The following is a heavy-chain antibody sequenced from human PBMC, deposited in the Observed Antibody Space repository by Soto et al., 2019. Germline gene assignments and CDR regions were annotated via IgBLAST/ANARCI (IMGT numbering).Heavy chain of an antibody. J-gene: IGHJ4*02. CDR3: ARDFTGYFDY. Sequence: GGSLRLCCAASGFTFSSYDMSWVRQAPGKGREWVSSITTSGSNTYYADSVKGRFTISRDNSNSKVSLAMNNLRAEDTAVYYCARDFTGYFDYWGQGALVTVSS. CDR1: GFTFSSYD. CDR2: ITTSGSNT. V-gene: IGHV3-23*01.